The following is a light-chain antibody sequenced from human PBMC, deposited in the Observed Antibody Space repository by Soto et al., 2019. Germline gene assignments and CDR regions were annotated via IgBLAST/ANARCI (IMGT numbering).Light chain of an antibody. V-gene: IGLV1-36*01. CDR2: YDD. CDR1: SSNIGNNA. J-gene: IGLJ1*01. Sequence: QSVLTQPPSVYEAPRERVTVSCSGSSSNIGNNAVNWYQQLPGKAPKLLIYYDDLLPSGVSDRFSGSKSGTSASLAISGLQSEDEADYYCAAWDDSLNGSYVFGTGTKVTVL. CDR3: AAWDDSLNGSYV.